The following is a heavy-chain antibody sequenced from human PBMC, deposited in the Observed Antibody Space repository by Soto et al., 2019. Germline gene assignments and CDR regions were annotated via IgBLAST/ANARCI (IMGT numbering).Heavy chain of an antibody. CDR3: ARGEGYYYGSGSINWFDP. Sequence: SETLSLTCTVSGGSISSGDYYWSWIRQPPGKGLEWIGHIYYSGSTYYNPSLKSRVTISVDTSKNQFSLKLSSVTAADTAVYYCARGEGYYYGSGSINWFDPWGQGTLVTVSS. V-gene: IGHV4-30-4*01. CDR1: GGSISSGDYY. D-gene: IGHD3-10*01. CDR2: IYYSGST. J-gene: IGHJ5*02.